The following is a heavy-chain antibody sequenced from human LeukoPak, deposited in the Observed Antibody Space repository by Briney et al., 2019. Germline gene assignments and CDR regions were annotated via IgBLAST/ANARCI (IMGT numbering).Heavy chain of an antibody. CDR1: GITFINYA. J-gene: IGHJ4*02. CDR3: AKDLEYQVLWGYFDS. Sequence: GGSLRLSCAASGITFINYAMSCVRRPPGKGLEWVSSIRDGGGGTYYADSVKGRFTISRDNSKNTLYLQMNSLRAEDTAVYFCAKDLEYQVLWGYFDSWGQGTLATVSS. V-gene: IGHV3-23*01. CDR2: IRDGGGGT. D-gene: IGHD2-2*01.